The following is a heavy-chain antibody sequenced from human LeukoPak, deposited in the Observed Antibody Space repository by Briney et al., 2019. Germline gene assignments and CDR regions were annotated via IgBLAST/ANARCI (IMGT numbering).Heavy chain of an antibody. CDR3: ARPRYSDTGRHDGMDV. V-gene: IGHV3-48*03. Sequence: PGGSLRLSCAGSGFAFSSFEMNWVRQAPGKGLEWVSYISRSGDNVYYADSVKGRFTISRDNSKNSVYLQMISLRAEDTAVYYCARPRYSDTGRHDGMDVWGQGTTVTVSS. J-gene: IGHJ6*02. CDR2: ISRSGDNV. D-gene: IGHD5-12*01. CDR1: GFAFSSFE.